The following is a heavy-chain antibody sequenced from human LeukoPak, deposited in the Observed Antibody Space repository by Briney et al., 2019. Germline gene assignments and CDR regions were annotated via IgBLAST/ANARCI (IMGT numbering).Heavy chain of an antibody. V-gene: IGHV4-4*07. CDR1: GGSISSYY. CDR2: IYTSGST. D-gene: IGHD3-22*01. Sequence: SETLSLTCTVSGGSISSYYWSWIRQPAGKGLEWIGRIYTSGSTNYNPSLKSRVTMSVDTSKNQFSLKLSSVTAADTAVYYCARAGYYYHSSDHYYSDYWGQGTLVTVSS. CDR3: ARAGYYYHSSDHYYSDY. J-gene: IGHJ4*02.